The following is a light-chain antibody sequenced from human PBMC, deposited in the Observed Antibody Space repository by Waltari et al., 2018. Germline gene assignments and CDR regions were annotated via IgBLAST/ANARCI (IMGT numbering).Light chain of an antibody. CDR1: QSISSW. J-gene: IGKJ2*03. V-gene: IGKV1-5*03. Sequence: DIQMTQSPSTLSASVGDRVTITCRASQSISSWLAWYQQKPGKAPKLLIYKASSLESGVPSRFSGSGSGTEFTLTNSSLQPDDFATYYCQQYNSYSGFGQGTKLEIK. CDR2: KAS. CDR3: QQYNSYSG.